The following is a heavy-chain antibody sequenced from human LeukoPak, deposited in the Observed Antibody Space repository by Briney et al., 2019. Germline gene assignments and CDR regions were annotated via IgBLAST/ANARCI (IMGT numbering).Heavy chain of an antibody. Sequence: GGSLRLSCAASGFTFSSYAMHWVRQAPGKGLEWVAVISYDGSNKYYADSVKGRFTISRDNSKNTLYLQMNSLRAEDTAVYYCARSAYCGGDCYWEGYYFDYWGQGTLVTVSS. CDR1: GFTFSSYA. D-gene: IGHD2-21*02. J-gene: IGHJ4*02. CDR2: ISYDGSNK. V-gene: IGHV3-30-3*01. CDR3: ARSAYCGGDCYWEGYYFDY.